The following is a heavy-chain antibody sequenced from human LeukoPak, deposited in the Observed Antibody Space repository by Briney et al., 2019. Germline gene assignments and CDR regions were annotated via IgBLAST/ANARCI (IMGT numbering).Heavy chain of an antibody. J-gene: IGHJ4*02. V-gene: IGHV4-4*07. CDR2: IYTSGST. CDR3: ARDSYDFWSGYYNLYYFDY. D-gene: IGHD3-3*01. CDR1: GGSISSYY. Sequence: PSETLSLTCTVSGGSISSYYWSWIRQPAGKGLEWIGRIYTSGSTNYNPSLKSRVTMPVDTSKNQFSLKLSSVTAADTAVYYCARDSYDFWSGYYNLYYFDYWGQGTLVTVSS.